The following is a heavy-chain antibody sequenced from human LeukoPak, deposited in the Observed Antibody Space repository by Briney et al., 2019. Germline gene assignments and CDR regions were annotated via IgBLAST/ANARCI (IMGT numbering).Heavy chain of an antibody. CDR1: GGSFSGYY. CDR3: ARRWCSSGWDFDY. Sequence: PSETLSLTCAVYGGSFSGYYWSWIRQPPGKGLEWIGEINHSGSTNYNPSLKSRVTISVDTSKNQFSLKLSSVTAADTAVYYCARRWCSSGWDFDYWGQGTLVTVSS. CDR2: INHSGST. V-gene: IGHV4-34*01. J-gene: IGHJ4*02. D-gene: IGHD6-19*01.